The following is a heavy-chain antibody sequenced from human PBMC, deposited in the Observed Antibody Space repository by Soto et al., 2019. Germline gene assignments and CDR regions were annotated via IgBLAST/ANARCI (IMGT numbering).Heavy chain of an antibody. V-gene: IGHV3-30*18. CDR3: AKDRMEVGATPYYYYGMDV. CDR2: ISYDGSNK. J-gene: IGHJ6*02. D-gene: IGHD1-26*01. Sequence: GGSLRLSCAASGFTFSSYGMHWVRQAPGKGLEWVAVISYDGSNKYYADSVKGRFTISRDNSKNTLYLQMNSLRAEDTAVYYCAKDRMEVGATPYYYYGMDVWGQGTTVTVSS. CDR1: GFTFSSYG.